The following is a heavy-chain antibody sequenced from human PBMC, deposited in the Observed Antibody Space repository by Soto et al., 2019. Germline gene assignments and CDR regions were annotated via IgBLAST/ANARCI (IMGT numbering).Heavy chain of an antibody. D-gene: IGHD3-22*01. V-gene: IGHV3-21*01. Sequence: EVQLVESGGGLVKPGGSLRLSCAASGFTFSTYSMNWVRQAPGKGLEWVSSISSSSSYIYYADSVKGRFTISRENAKNSLYLQMNSLGAEDTAVYYCASAEYYYDTSGWYYWGQGTLVTVSS. J-gene: IGHJ4*02. CDR3: ASAEYYYDTSGWYY. CDR1: GFTFSTYS. CDR2: ISSSSSYI.